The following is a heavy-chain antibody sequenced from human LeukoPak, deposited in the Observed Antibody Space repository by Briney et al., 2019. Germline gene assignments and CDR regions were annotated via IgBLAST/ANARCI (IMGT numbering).Heavy chain of an antibody. CDR1: GFTFSSYA. J-gene: IGHJ6*02. Sequence: PGGSLRLSCAASGFTFSSYAMHWVRQAPGKGLEWVAVISYDGSNKYYADSVKGRFTISRDNSKNTLYLQMNSLRAEDTAVYYCARAYQLGYSYGYWLPNPEPHYGMDVWGQGTTVTVSS. D-gene: IGHD5-18*01. V-gene: IGHV3-30-3*01. CDR2: ISYDGSNK. CDR3: ARAYQLGYSYGYWLPNPEPHYGMDV.